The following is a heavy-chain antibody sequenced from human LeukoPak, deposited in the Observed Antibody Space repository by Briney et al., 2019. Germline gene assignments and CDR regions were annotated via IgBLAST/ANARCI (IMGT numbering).Heavy chain of an antibody. V-gene: IGHV4-4*07. Sequence: SETLSLTCTVSGGSISSYYWSWIRQTAGKGLEWIGRMYTSGSTNYNPSLKSRVTMSVDTSKNQFSLKLSSVTAADTAVYYCARDEAVAGRDYYYYYGMDVWGQGTTVTVSS. CDR1: GGSISSYY. CDR3: ARDEAVAGRDYYYYYGMDV. J-gene: IGHJ6*02. D-gene: IGHD6-19*01. CDR2: MYTSGST.